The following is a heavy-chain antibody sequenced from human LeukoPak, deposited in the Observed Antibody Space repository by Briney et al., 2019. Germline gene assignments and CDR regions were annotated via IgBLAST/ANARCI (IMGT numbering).Heavy chain of an antibody. CDR3: AQPDF. Sequence: GGSLRLSRVAFGITFRSSSMHWVRQAPGKGLEWLAFIRFDGSTKYYADSVKGRFTVSRDNSKSTLYLQMNSLRAEDTAVYYCAQPDFWGQGTLVTVSS. CDR1: GITFRSSS. CDR2: IRFDGSTK. J-gene: IGHJ4*02. V-gene: IGHV3-30*02.